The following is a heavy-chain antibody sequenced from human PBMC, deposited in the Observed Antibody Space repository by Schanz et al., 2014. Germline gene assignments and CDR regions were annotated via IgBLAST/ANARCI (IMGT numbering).Heavy chain of an antibody. J-gene: IGHJ3*02. CDR2: INPSGGSP. CDR3: ARGPSTGAFDI. CDR1: GGTFSSST. Sequence: QVQLVQSGAEVKKPGSSVKVSCKASGGTFSSSTLTWVRQAPGQGLEWMGIINPSGGSPSYAQKFQGRVTMTRDTSTSTVYMELSSLRSEDTAVYYCARGPSTGAFDIWGQGTMVTVSS. V-gene: IGHV1-46*03.